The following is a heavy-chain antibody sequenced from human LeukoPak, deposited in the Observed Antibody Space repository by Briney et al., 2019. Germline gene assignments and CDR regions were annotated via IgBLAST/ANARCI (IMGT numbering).Heavy chain of an antibody. V-gene: IGHV4-30-4*01. D-gene: IGHD3-9*01. CDR1: GGSISSGDYY. J-gene: IGHJ3*02. Sequence: SETLSLTCTVSGGSISSGDYYWSWIRQPPGKGLEWIGCIYYSGSTYYNPSLKSRVTISVDTSKNQFSLKLSSVTAADTAVYYCARDNNILTGSPSFHAFDIWGQGTMVTVSS. CDR2: IYYSGST. CDR3: ARDNNILTGSPSFHAFDI.